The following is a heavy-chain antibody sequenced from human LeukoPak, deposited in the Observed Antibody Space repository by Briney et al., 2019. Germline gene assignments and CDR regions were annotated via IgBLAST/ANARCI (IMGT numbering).Heavy chain of an antibody. D-gene: IGHD6-19*01. Sequence: PGGSLRLSCAASGFTVSSNYMSWVRQAPGKGLEWVSVIYSGGSTYYADSVKGRFTISRDNSKNTLFLEMNSLRAEDTAVYYCAKALTSGWYLDTFNIWGQGTMVTVSS. CDR1: GFTVSSNY. CDR3: AKALTSGWYLDTFNI. CDR2: IYSGGST. J-gene: IGHJ3*02. V-gene: IGHV3-53*05.